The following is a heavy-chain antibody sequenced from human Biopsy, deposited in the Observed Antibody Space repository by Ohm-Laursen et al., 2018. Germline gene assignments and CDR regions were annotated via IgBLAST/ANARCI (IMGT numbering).Heavy chain of an antibody. CDR3: VRGVDYYDPYHYYALDV. Sequence: GTLSLTCAVYGESFNGYYWSWIRQTPGKGLEWIGEINHSGRTNYNPSLKSRVTISVGTSKNQFSLKARSVTAADTAVYYCVRGVDYYDPYHYYALDVWGQGTTVTVSS. J-gene: IGHJ6*02. D-gene: IGHD3-22*01. V-gene: IGHV4-34*01. CDR2: INHSGRT. CDR1: GESFNGYY.